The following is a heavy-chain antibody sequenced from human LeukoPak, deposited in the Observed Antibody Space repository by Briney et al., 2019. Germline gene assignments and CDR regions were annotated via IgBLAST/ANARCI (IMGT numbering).Heavy chain of an antibody. Sequence: PSETLSLTCTVSGGSISSYYWSWIRQPPGKGLEWIGYIYYSGSTNYNPSLKSRVTISVGTSKNQFSLKLSSVTAADTAVYYCARDPPTYSSYAPWGQGTLVTVSS. CDR1: GGSISSYY. CDR3: ARDPPTYSSYAP. CDR2: IYYSGST. J-gene: IGHJ5*02. D-gene: IGHD6-6*01. V-gene: IGHV4-59*01.